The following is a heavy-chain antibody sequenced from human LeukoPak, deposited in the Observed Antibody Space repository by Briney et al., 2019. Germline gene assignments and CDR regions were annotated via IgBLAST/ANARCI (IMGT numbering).Heavy chain of an antibody. V-gene: IGHV4-59*01. CDR2: IYYSGST. CDR1: GGSISSYY. D-gene: IGHD6-19*01. J-gene: IGHJ1*01. CDR3: ARDGSIAVAGLQH. Sequence: PSETLSLTCTVSGGSISSYYWSWIRQPPGKGLEWIGYIYYSGSTNYNPSLKSRVTISVDTSKNQFSLKLSSVTAADTAVYYCARDGSIAVAGLQHWGQGTLVTVSS.